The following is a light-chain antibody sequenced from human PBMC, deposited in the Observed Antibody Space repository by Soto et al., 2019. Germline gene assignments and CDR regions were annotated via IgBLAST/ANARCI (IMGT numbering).Light chain of an antibody. V-gene: IGKV3-15*01. CDR1: QSVSSY. J-gene: IGKJ4*01. CDR2: SAS. CDR3: QQYSKWPLT. Sequence: EVVVTQSPATLSVSPGERATLSCRASQSVSSYLAWYQQKRGQAPRLLIYSASTRATGIPARFSGSGSGTEFILTISSLQSEDFAVYYCQQYSKWPLTFGGGTKVDI.